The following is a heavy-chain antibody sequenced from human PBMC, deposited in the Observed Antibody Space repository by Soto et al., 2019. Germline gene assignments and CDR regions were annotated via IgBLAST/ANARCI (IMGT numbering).Heavy chain of an antibody. D-gene: IGHD3-22*01. V-gene: IGHV4-30-4*01. Sequence: QLQESGPGLVKPSQTLSLTCTVSGGSINNNDYYWNWIRQTPGNGLEWIGYVYYSGSTYDIPSLESRLSMSIDKSKNQFSLRLNSVIAADAAIYYCARMSYYYDKWYFDLWGRGTLVAVSS. CDR3: ARMSYYYDKWYFDL. CDR1: GGSINNNDYY. CDR2: VYYSGST. J-gene: IGHJ2*01.